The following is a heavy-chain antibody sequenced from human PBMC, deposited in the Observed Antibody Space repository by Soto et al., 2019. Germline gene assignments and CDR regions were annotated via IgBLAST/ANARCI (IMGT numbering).Heavy chain of an antibody. J-gene: IGHJ4*02. CDR2: MNPYSGNT. CDR3: ARRKEGSGPHHFDY. CDR1: GYTLNNYK. Sequence: SVKDSCKASGYTLNNYKINWLRQATGQGLEWKGWMNPYSGNTGYVQKLPGRVSFTRDTSRGRAYMEMRSLKSEDTAVYYCARRKEGSGPHHFDYCGQGSLVTFYS. V-gene: IGHV1-8*01.